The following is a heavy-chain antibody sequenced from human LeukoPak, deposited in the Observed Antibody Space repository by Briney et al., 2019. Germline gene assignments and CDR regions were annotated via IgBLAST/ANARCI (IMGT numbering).Heavy chain of an antibody. CDR3: ARLLRLGAGASGNAFDI. CDR1: GYTFTNYW. Sequence: GESLKISCQGSGYTFTNYWIGWVRQMPGKGLEWMGVIYPGNSDIKYSPSFQGQVTISVDKSISTAYLQWSSLKTSDTALYYCARLLRLGAGASGNAFDIWGQGSMVTVSS. J-gene: IGHJ3*02. V-gene: IGHV5-51*01. D-gene: IGHD1-26*01. CDR2: IYPGNSDI.